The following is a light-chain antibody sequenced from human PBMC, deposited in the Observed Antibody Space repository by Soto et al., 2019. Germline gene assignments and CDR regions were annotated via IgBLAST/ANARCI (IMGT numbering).Light chain of an antibody. V-gene: IGLV2-14*01. Sequence: QSVLTQPASVSGSPGHPITIPCPETTSDVAYYNYVSWYQQHPGKAPKLMIYELSNRPSGVSNRFSGSKSGNTASLTISGLQAEDEADYYCSSYTGSSTYVFGTGTKVTVL. CDR2: ELS. CDR1: TSDVAYYNY. CDR3: SSYTGSSTYV. J-gene: IGLJ1*01.